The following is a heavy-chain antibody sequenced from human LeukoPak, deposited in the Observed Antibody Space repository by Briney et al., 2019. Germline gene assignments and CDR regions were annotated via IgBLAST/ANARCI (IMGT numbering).Heavy chain of an antibody. V-gene: IGHV3-48*01. CDR1: GFTFSSYS. CDR2: ISSSSSTI. Sequence: GGSLRLSCAASGFTFSSYSMNWVRQAPGKGLEWVSYISSSSSTIYYADSVKGRFTNSRDNAKNSLSLQMNSLRAEDTAVYYCARVLHKRNYDSSGYYGYWGQGTLVTVSS. CDR3: ARVLHKRNYDSSGYYGY. J-gene: IGHJ4*02. D-gene: IGHD3-22*01.